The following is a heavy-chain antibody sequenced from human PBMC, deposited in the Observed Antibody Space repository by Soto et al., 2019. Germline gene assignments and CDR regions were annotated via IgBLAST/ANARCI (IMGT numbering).Heavy chain of an antibody. Sequence: QVQLVQSGAEVKKPGASVKVSCKASGYTFSTYGIGWVRQAPGQGLEWMGWISAYNGNTNYAQKVQGRVTMTTATSTSTSYMEPRTLRSDDPAVYYCARTGPAAGGIFYYWGQGIRVTVPS. CDR1: GYTFSTYG. D-gene: IGHD6-13*01. J-gene: IGHJ4*02. CDR3: ARTGPAAGGIFYY. V-gene: IGHV1-18*01. CDR2: ISAYNGNT.